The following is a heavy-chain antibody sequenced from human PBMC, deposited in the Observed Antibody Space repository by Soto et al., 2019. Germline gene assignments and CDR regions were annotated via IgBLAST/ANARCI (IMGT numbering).Heavy chain of an antibody. CDR1: GGSFSGYH. D-gene: IGHD3-10*01. J-gene: IGHJ6*03. V-gene: IGHV4-34*01. CDR3: ARMRFGELSDSFYYYYYMDV. Sequence: SETLSLTCAVYGGSFSGYHWSWIRQPPGKGLEWIGEINHSGSTNYNPSLKSRVTISVDTSKNQFSLKLSSVTAADTAVYYCARMRFGELSDSFYYYYYMDVWGKGTTVTVSS. CDR2: INHSGST.